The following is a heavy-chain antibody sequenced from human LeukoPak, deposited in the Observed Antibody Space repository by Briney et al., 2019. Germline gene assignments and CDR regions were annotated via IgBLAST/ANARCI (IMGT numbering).Heavy chain of an antibody. CDR3: ARPSFTSGSYFDH. V-gene: IGHV3-7*01. Sequence: PGGSLRLSCEASGFTFTKFWMSWVRQAPGKGLEWVANIQEDGKKENYVDSVRGRFTISSDNAKNSIYLQMNSLSGEDTAVYFCARPSFTSGSYFDHWGQGTLVTVSS. CDR2: IQEDGKKE. D-gene: IGHD3-22*01. CDR1: GFTFTKFW. J-gene: IGHJ4*02.